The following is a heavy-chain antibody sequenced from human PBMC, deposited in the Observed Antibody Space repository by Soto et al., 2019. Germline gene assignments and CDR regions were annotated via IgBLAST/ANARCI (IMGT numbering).Heavy chain of an antibody. CDR1: GFTFSSYA. Sequence: GGSLRLSCAASGFTFSSYAMSWVRQAPGKGLEWVSAISGSGGSTYYADSVKGRFTISRDNSKNTLYLQMNSLRAEDTAVYYCAKDLAPGYQTHDAFDIWGQGTMVTVSS. J-gene: IGHJ3*02. CDR2: ISGSGGST. V-gene: IGHV3-23*01. D-gene: IGHD3-9*01. CDR3: AKDLAPGYQTHDAFDI.